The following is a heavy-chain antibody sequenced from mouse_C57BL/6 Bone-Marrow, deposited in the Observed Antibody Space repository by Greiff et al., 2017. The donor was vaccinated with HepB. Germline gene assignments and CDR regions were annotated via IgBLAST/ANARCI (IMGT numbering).Heavy chain of an antibody. CDR1: GYTFTSYG. CDR2: IYPRSGNT. J-gene: IGHJ4*01. Sequence: VQGVESGAELARPGASVKLSCKASGYTFTSYGISWVKQRTGQGLEWIGEIYPRSGNTYYNEKFKGKATLTADKSSSTAYMELRSLTSEDSAVYFCARGRTVGAMDYWGQGTSVTVSS. D-gene: IGHD1-1*01. CDR3: ARGRTVGAMDY. V-gene: IGHV1-81*01.